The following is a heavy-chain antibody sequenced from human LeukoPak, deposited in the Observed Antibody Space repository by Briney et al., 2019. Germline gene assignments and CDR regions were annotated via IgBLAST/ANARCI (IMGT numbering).Heavy chain of an antibody. CDR3: ARDHKSGPYWYFDL. CDR1: GFTFDDYG. D-gene: IGHD3-3*01. V-gene: IGHV3-20*01. J-gene: IGHJ2*01. Sequence: GGSLRLSCAASGFTFDDYGMSWVRQAPGKGLEWVSGINWNGGSTGYADSVKGRFTISRDNAKNSLYLQMNSLRAEDTALYHCARDHKSGPYWYFDLWGRGTLVTVSS. CDR2: INWNGGST.